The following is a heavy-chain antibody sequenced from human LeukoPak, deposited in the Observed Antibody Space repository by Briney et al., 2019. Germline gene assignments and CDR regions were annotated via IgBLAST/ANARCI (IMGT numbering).Heavy chain of an antibody. J-gene: IGHJ4*02. CDR3: AKSIVNSGTYIPFDY. D-gene: IGHD1-26*01. V-gene: IGHV3-23*01. Sequence: GGPLRLSCAASGFTFSSYAMNWVRQAPGKGLEWVSVISGSGRSTYYADSVKGRFTISRDKSKNSLYLQMNSLRVEDTAIYYCAKSIVNSGTYIPFDYWGQGTLVTVSS. CDR2: ISGSGRST. CDR1: GFTFSSYA.